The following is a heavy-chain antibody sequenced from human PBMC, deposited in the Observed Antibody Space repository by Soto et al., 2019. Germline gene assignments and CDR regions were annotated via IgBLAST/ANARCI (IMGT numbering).Heavy chain of an antibody. J-gene: IGHJ4*02. D-gene: IGHD5-18*01. CDR2: IVVGSGNT. CDR1: TFTFTSSA. V-gene: IGHV1-58*01. CDR3: ATHRNRANYYCGC. Sequence: SSVKVSCKASTFTFTSSAVQWVRQARGQRLEWIGWIVVGSGNTKYAQNFQERVTITRDMSSGTAYLELSSLRSEDTAVYYCATHRNRANYYCGCWGQRTLVTVSS.